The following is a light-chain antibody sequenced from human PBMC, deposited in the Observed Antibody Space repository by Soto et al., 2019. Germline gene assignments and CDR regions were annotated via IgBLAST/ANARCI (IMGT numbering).Light chain of an antibody. J-gene: IGLJ1*01. V-gene: IGLV1-40*01. Sequence: QSVLTQPPSVSGSPGQRVTISCTGSSSDIGAGFDVHWYQHLPGTAPKLLLYSNNVRPSGVPGRFSGSKSGTSASLVITGLQAEDEDEYYCQSYSNIRTGFYVFGTGTKLTVL. CDR2: SNN. CDR1: SSDIGAGFD. CDR3: QSYSNIRTGFYV.